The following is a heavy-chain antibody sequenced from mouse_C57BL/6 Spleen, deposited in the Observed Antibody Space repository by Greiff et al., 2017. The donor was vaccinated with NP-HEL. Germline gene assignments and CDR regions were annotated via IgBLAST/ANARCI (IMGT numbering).Heavy chain of an antibody. CDR1: GYTFTSYW. D-gene: IGHD2-4*01. J-gene: IGHJ4*01. Sequence: QVQLQQPGAELVMPGASVKLSCKASGYTFTSYWMHWVKQRPGQGLEWIGEIDPSDSYTNYNQKFKGKSTLTVDKSSSTAYMQLSSLTSEDSAVYYCARLRDYDDYAMDYWGQGTSVTVSS. CDR3: ARLRDYDDYAMDY. V-gene: IGHV1-69*01. CDR2: IDPSDSYT.